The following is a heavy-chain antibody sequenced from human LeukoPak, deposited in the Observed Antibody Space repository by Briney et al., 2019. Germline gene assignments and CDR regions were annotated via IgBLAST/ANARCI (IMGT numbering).Heavy chain of an antibody. V-gene: IGHV3-74*01. Sequence: GGSLRLSCAASGFTFSSYWMHWVRQAPGKGLVWVSRINSDGSSTSYADSVKGRFTISRDNAKNSLYLQMNSLRDEDTAVYYCARDRAARLAIERNWFDPWGQGTLVTVSS. CDR1: GFTFSSYW. J-gene: IGHJ5*02. CDR3: ARDRAARLAIERNWFDP. CDR2: INSDGSST. D-gene: IGHD6-6*01.